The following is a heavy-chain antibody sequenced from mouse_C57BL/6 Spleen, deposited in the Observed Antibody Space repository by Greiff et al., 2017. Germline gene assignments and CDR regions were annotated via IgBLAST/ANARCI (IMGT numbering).Heavy chain of an antibody. J-gene: IGHJ4*01. CDR2: IYPRDGST. V-gene: IGHV1-85*01. CDR1: GYTFTSYD. Sequence: QVHVKQSGPELVKPGASVKLSCKASGYTFTSYDINWVKQRPGPGLEWIGWIYPRDGSTKYNEKFKGKATLTVDTSSSTAYMELHSLTSEDSAVYFCARRYYGIMDYWGQGTSGTGSS. D-gene: IGHD1-1*01. CDR3: ARRYYGIMDY.